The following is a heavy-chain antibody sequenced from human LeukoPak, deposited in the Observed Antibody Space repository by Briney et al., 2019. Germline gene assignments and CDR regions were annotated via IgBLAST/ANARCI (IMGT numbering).Heavy chain of an antibody. CDR3: ARDLYGDHLDY. Sequence: TGGPLRLSCAASGFTFSSYAMHWVRQAPGKGLEWVAVISYDGSNKYYADSVKGRFTISRDNSKNTLYLQMNSLRAEDTAVYYCARDLYGDHLDYWGQGTLVTVSS. J-gene: IGHJ4*02. CDR2: ISYDGSNK. V-gene: IGHV3-30*04. CDR1: GFTFSSYA. D-gene: IGHD4-17*01.